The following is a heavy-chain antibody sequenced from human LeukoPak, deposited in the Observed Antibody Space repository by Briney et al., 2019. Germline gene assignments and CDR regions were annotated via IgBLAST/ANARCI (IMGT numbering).Heavy chain of an antibody. CDR3: AGTMVRGVNDLFDY. CDR2: IYSGGRI. V-gene: IGHV3-66*01. D-gene: IGHD3-10*01. CDR1: GFTVSSNY. Sequence: AGGSLRLSCAASGFTVSSNYMSWVRQAPGKGLEWVPVIYSGGRIYNADSVKGRFTISKDNSKNTLYLQMNSLRAEDTAVYYCAGTMVRGVNDLFDYWGQGTLVTVSS. J-gene: IGHJ4*02.